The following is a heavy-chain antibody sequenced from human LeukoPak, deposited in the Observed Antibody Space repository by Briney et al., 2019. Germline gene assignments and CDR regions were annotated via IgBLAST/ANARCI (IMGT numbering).Heavy chain of an antibody. V-gene: IGHV4-59*08. J-gene: IGHJ4*02. CDR2: IYYSGST. CDR3: ARVDDRGHYYDSSGPRKLFDY. Sequence: SETLSLTCTVSGGSISSYYWSWIRQPPGKGLEWIGYIYYSGSTNYNPSLKSRVTISVDTSKNQFSLKLSPVTAADTAVYYCARVDDRGHYYDSSGPRKLFDYWGQGTLVTVSS. CDR1: GGSISSYY. D-gene: IGHD3-22*01.